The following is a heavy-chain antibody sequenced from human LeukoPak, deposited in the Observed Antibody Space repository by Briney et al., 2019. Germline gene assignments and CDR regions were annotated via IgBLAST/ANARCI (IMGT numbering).Heavy chain of an antibody. J-gene: IGHJ4*02. D-gene: IGHD2-2*01. V-gene: IGHV3-30*18. Sequence: GGSLRLSCAASGFTFSSYGMHWVRQAPGKGLEWVAVISYDGSNKYYADSMKGRFTISRDNSKNTLYLQMNSLRAEDTAVYYCAKSSCSSTSCSRIDYWGQGTLVTVSS. CDR3: AKSSCSSTSCSRIDY. CDR2: ISYDGSNK. CDR1: GFTFSSYG.